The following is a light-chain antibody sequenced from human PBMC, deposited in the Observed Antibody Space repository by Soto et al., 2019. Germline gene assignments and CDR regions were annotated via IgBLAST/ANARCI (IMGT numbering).Light chain of an antibody. V-gene: IGKV3-20*01. CDR1: QSVTSNY. J-gene: IGKJ1*01. Sequence: EIVLTQSPGTLSLSPGARVTLSCRARQSVTSNYLAWYQQKPGQAPRLLMYGASTRATGIPDRFSGSGSGTDFTLTISRLEPEDYAVYHCQQYGSFPWTFGQGTKVDIK. CDR3: QQYGSFPWT. CDR2: GAS.